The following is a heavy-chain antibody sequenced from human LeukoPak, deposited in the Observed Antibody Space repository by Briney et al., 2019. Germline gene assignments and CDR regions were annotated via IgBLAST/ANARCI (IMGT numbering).Heavy chain of an antibody. D-gene: IGHD6-13*01. CDR1: GFTVSSNY. V-gene: IGHV3-66*01. J-gene: IGHJ4*02. CDR2: IYSGGST. CDR3: ARGSSSSWTRVGY. Sequence: GGSLRLSCAASGFTVSSNYMSWVRQAPGKGLEWVSVIYSGGSTYYADSVKGRFTISRDNSKNTLYLQMNSLRAEDTAVHYCARGSSSSWTRVGYWGQGTLVTVSS.